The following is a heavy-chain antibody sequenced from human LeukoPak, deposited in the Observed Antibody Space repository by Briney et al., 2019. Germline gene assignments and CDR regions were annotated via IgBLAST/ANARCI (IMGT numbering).Heavy chain of an antibody. CDR2: IIPILGIA. J-gene: IGHJ4*02. Sequence: GASVKVSCKASGGTFSSYAISWVRQAPGQGLEWMGRIIPILGIANYAQRFQGRVTITADKSTSTAYMEPSSLRSEDTAVYYCARDRDGYSPMDYWGQGTLVTVPS. CDR3: ARDRDGYSPMDY. V-gene: IGHV1-69*04. CDR1: GGTFSSYA. D-gene: IGHD5-24*01.